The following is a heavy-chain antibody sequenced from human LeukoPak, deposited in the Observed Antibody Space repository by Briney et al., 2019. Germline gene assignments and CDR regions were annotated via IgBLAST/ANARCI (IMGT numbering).Heavy chain of an antibody. V-gene: IGHV3-7*01. CDR3: VRYGREDCSSSVCYRWFDP. CDR1: GFIFSNYW. J-gene: IGHJ5*02. CDR2: IKQDGSEK. D-gene: IGHD2-2*01. Sequence: GGSLRLSCAASGFIFSNYWMSWVRQAPGKGLEWVANIKQDGSEKYYVDSVKGRFTISRDNAKNSLYSEMSSLKAEDTAVYYCVRYGREDCSSSVCYRWFDPWGQGTLVTVSS.